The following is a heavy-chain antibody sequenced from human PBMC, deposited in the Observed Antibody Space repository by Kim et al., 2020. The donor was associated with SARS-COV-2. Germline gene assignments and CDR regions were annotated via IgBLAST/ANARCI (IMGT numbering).Heavy chain of an antibody. CDR2: ISWNSGSI. CDR3: AKDSSYYYDSSGSHVFDY. V-gene: IGHV3-9*01. Sequence: GGSLRLSCAASGFTFDDYAMHWVRQAPGKGLEWVSGISWNSGSIGYADSVKGRFTISRDNAKNSLYLQMNSLRAEDTALYYCAKDSSYYYDSSGSHVFDYWGQGTLVTVSS. D-gene: IGHD3-22*01. J-gene: IGHJ4*02. CDR1: GFTFDDYA.